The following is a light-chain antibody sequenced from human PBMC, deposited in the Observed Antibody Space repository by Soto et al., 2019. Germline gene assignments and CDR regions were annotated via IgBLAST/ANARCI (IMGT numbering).Light chain of an antibody. V-gene: IGKV3-20*01. CDR1: QSVRSSY. CDR3: QQYGSSRPT. J-gene: IGKJ1*01. CDR2: GTS. Sequence: EIVLTQSPGTLSLSPGERATLSCRASQSVRSSYLAWYQQKPGQAPRLLIYGTSSRATGIPDRFSGSGSGTDFTLTISRLEPEDFAVYYCQQYGSSRPTFGQG.